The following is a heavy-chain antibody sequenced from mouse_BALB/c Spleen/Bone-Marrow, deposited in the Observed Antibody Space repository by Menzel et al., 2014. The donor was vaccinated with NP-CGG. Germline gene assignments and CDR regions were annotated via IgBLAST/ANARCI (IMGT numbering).Heavy chain of an antibody. V-gene: IGHV1-5*01. CDR1: GYTFTSYW. CDR2: IYPGNSDT. Sequence: EVQLQQSGTVLARPGASVKMSCKASGYTFTSYWMHWVKQRPGQGLAWIGTIYPGNSDTTYNQKFKGKAKLTAVTSTSTAYMELSSLTNEDSAVYYCTTLARNYFDYWGQGPTLTVPS. J-gene: IGHJ2*01. CDR3: TTLARNYFDY.